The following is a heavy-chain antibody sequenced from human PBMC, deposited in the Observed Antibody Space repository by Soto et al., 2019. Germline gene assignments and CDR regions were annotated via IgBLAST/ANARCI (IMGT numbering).Heavy chain of an antibody. CDR1: GDSVSNNGAT. Sequence: SPTVSLPCAISGDSVSNNGATWNWIRQSPSRGLEWLGRADYRSRWIYDYAMSVKSGISINPDTSKNEVSLQLNSVTRADTAVAYCARAPPDFLNAFDYWGRGTLVTVSS. V-gene: IGHV6-1*01. J-gene: IGHJ4*01. CDR2: ADYRSRWIY. CDR3: ARAPPDFLNAFDY.